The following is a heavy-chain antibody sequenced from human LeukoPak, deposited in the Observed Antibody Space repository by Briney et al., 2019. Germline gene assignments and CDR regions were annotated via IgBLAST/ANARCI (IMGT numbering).Heavy chain of an antibody. V-gene: IGHV4-34*01. CDR3: ARGGEVTAIGY. CDR1: GGSFSGYR. CDR2: IDHSGRT. D-gene: IGHD2-21*02. J-gene: IGHJ4*02. Sequence: SETLSLTCAVYGGSFSGYRWSWIRQPPGKGLEWIGEIDHSGRTHYNPSLKSRVSITQDTPKNQFSLKLSSVTAADTAVYYCARGGEVTAIGYWGQGTLVTVSS.